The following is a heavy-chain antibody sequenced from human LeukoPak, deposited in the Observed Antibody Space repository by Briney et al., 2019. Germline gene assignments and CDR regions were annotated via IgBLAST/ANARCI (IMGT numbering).Heavy chain of an antibody. V-gene: IGHV1-2*02. CDR3: ARDLDDAFDI. CDR1: GYTFTDYY. CDR2: INPKTGST. Sequence: GPSVKVSCKASGYTFTDYYIHWVRQAPGQGLEWMGWINPKTGSTNYPQKFQGRVTMTRDTSISTANMELSRLRSDDTAMYFCARDLDDAFDIWGQGTMVTVSS. J-gene: IGHJ3*02. D-gene: IGHD1-1*01.